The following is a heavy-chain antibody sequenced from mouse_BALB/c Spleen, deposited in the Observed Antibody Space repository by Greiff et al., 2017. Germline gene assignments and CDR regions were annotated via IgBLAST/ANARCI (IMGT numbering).Heavy chain of an antibody. D-gene: IGHD2-4*01. V-gene: IGHV5-6-5*01. J-gene: IGHJ1*01. CDR2: ISSGGST. CDR3: ARGTIYYDYAFDV. CDR1: GFTFSSYA. Sequence: EVMLVESGGGLVKPGGSLKLSCAASGFTFSSYAMSWVRQTPEKRLEWVASISSGGSTYYPDSVKGRFTISRDNARNILYLQMSSLRSEDTAMYCCARGTIYYDYAFDVWGAGTTVTVSS.